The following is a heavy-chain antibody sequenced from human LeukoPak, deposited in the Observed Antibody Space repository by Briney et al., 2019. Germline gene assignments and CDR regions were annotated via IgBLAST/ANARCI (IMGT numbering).Heavy chain of an antibody. V-gene: IGHV3-30-3*01. Sequence: PGGSLRLSCAVSGFTFRNYVIHWVRQAPGKGLEWVAVTSSDLNVKLYADSVKGRFTISRDNSRSTLYLQMNSLRPEDTAIYYCAREGYYGSGSPPSLYFDYWGQGTLVTVSP. D-gene: IGHD3-10*01. CDR1: GFTFRNYV. CDR2: TSSDLNVK. CDR3: AREGYYGSGSPPSLYFDY. J-gene: IGHJ4*02.